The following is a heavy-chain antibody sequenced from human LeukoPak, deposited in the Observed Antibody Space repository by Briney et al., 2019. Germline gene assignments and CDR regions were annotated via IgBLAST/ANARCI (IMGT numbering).Heavy chain of an antibody. CDR2: ISGSGGGT. D-gene: IGHD2-2*01. J-gene: IGHJ3*02. CDR3: AKDIEPCSSTSCYSAFDI. Sequence: GGSLRLSCAASGFTFSSYAMSWVRQAPGKGLEWVSAISGSGGGTYYADSVKGRFTISRDNSKNTLYLQMNSLRAEDTAVYYCAKDIEPCSSTSCYSAFDIWGQGTMVTVSS. V-gene: IGHV3-23*01. CDR1: GFTFSSYA.